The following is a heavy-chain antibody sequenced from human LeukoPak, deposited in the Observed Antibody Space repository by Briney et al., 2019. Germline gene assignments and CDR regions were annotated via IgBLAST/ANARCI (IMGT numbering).Heavy chain of an antibody. V-gene: IGHV3-23*01. CDR2: ISGSGDST. CDR3: AKDGCSGGRCYLKIYYFDY. Sequence: GGSLRLSCAASGFTFSSYAMSWVRQAPGRGLEWVSAISGSGDSTYYADSVKGRFTISRDNSKNTLYLQMNSLRAEDTAIYYCAKDGCSGGRCYLKIYYFDYWGQGTLVTVSS. J-gene: IGHJ4*02. D-gene: IGHD2-15*01. CDR1: GFTFSSYA.